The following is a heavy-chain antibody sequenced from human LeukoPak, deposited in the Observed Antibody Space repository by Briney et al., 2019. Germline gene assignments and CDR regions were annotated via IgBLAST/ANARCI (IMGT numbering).Heavy chain of an antibody. Sequence: GGSLRLSCAASGFTLSSYAMYWVRQAPGKGLEWVSSISDSGATTYYTDSVKGRFTISRDNSKNTLYLQMNSLRADDTAVYYCAKAFSSGRGYWGQGTLVSVSS. CDR3: AKAFSSGRGY. V-gene: IGHV3-23*01. J-gene: IGHJ4*02. D-gene: IGHD6-19*01. CDR2: ISDSGATT. CDR1: GFTLSSYA.